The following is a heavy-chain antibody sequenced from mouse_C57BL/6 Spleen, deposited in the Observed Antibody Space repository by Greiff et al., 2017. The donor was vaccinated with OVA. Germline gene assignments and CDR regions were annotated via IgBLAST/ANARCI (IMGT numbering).Heavy chain of an antibody. V-gene: IGHV14-4*01. CDR3: TTGYGSSYWYFDV. CDR2: IDPESGDT. CDR1: GFNIKDYY. J-gene: IGHJ1*03. Sequence: VQLQQSGAELVRPGASVKLSCTASGFNIKDYYMHWVKQRPEQGLEWIGWIDPESGDTEYASKFQGKATITADTSSNTAYLQLSSLTSEDTAVYCCTTGYGSSYWYFDVWGTGTTVTVSS. D-gene: IGHD1-1*01.